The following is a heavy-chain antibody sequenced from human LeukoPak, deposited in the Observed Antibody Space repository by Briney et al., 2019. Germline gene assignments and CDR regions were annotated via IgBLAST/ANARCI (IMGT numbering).Heavy chain of an antibody. J-gene: IGHJ5*02. V-gene: IGHV4-34*01. CDR3: AVNWFDP. CDR1: GGSFSGYY. Sequence: PSETLSLTCAVYGGSFSGYYWSWIRQPPGKGLEWIGEINHSGSTNYNPSLKSRVTISVDTSKNQFSLKLSSVTAADTAVYYCAVNWFDPWGQRTLVTVSS. CDR2: INHSGST.